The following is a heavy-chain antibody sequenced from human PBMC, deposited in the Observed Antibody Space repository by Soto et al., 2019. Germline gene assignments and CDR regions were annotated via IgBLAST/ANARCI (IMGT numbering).Heavy chain of an antibody. J-gene: IGHJ3*01. CDR2: ISSGSDYI. CDR3: ARSQVGDDFNV. V-gene: IGHV3-21*01. CDR1: GFTFSSYS. Sequence: EVQLVESGGGLVKPGGSLRLSCAASGFTFSSYSMNWVRQAPGKGLEWVSSISSGSDYIFYADSVKGRFTISRDNAKNSLFLQMNSLTAEDTAVYYCARSQVGDDFNVWGQGTVVTVSS.